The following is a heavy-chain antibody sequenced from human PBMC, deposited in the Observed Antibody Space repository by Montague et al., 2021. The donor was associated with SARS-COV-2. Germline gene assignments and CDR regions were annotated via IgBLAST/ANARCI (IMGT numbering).Heavy chain of an antibody. CDR3: AKEFGSWIINPTY. CDR2: GNT. Sequence: GNTHYNPSLKSRATISIDTSRNLFSLQLRSVTAADTAVYFCAKEFGSWIINPTYWVQGVLVTFAS. V-gene: IGHV4-59*01. D-gene: IGHD3-10*01. J-gene: IGHJ4*02.